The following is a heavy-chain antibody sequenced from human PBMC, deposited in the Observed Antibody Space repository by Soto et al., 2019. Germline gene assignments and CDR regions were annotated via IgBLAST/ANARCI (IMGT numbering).Heavy chain of an antibody. V-gene: IGHV3-30*18. CDR1: RFNFSSYD. CDR2: ISYAGNYK. CDR3: AKDFRGYFDY. J-gene: IGHJ4*02. Sequence: LRLSCAASRFNFSSYDMHWVRQAPGKGLEWVAVISYAGNYKYYADSVKGRFTVSRDNSKNTLYLQMNSLRAEDTAVYYCAKDFRGYFDYWGQGTLVTVSS.